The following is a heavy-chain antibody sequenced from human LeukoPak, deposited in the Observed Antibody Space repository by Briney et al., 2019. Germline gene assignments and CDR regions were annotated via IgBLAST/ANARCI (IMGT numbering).Heavy chain of an antibody. Sequence: SETLSLTCTDSGGSISSSSYYWGWIRQPPGKGLEWIGSIYYSGSTYYNPSLKSRVTISVDTSKNQFSLKLSSVTAADTAVYYCARHRKMATILYYFDYWGQGTLVTVSS. CDR1: GGSISSSSYY. CDR2: IYYSGST. CDR3: ARHRKMATILYYFDY. V-gene: IGHV4-39*01. D-gene: IGHD5-24*01. J-gene: IGHJ4*02.